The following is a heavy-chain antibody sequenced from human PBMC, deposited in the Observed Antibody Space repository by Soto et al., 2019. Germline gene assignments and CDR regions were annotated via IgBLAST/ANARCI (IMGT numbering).Heavy chain of an antibody. CDR1: GYSFTSYW. D-gene: IGHD2-21*01. Sequence: PGESLKISCKGSGYSFTSYWISWVRQMPGKGLEWTGGIDPSDSYTNYSPSFQGHVTISADKSISTAYLQWSSLKASDTAMYYCARPKAVGRIDYGMDVWGQGTTVTVSS. V-gene: IGHV5-10-1*01. CDR3: ARPKAVGRIDYGMDV. J-gene: IGHJ6*02. CDR2: IDPSDSYT.